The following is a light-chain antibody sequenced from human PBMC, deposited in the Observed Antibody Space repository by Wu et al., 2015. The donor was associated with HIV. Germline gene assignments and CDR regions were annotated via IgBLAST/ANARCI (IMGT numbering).Light chain of an antibody. CDR3: QQYGYSQT. CDR1: QSISSSY. V-gene: IGKV3-20*01. Sequence: EIVLTQSPGTLSLSPGERATLSCRASQSISSSYLAWCQQKPGQAPRLLIYGASSRATGIPDRFSGSGSGTDFTLTINRLEPEDFAVYYCQQYGYSQTFGKGPRWKSN. J-gene: IGKJ1*01. CDR2: GAS.